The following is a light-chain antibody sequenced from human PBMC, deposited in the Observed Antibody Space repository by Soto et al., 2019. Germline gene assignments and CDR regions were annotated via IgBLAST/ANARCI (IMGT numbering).Light chain of an antibody. V-gene: IGLV7-43*01. J-gene: IGLJ1*01. CDR2: RTT. CDR3: LLYYGDSWV. Sequence: QAVVTQEPSLTVSPGGTVTVTCASSTGAVTSDYYPNWFQQKPGQPPRALIYRTTYKHSWTPARFSGSILGGKPALTLSGVQPEDAADYYCLLYYGDSWVFGTGTKVTVL. CDR1: TGAVTSDYY.